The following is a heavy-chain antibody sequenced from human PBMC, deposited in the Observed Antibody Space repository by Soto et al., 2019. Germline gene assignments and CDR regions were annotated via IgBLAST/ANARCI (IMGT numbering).Heavy chain of an antibody. CDR1: GGSISSIRYH. CDR2: IHYGGTS. J-gene: IGHJ6*02. V-gene: IGHV4-39*01. Sequence: QLQLQESGPGLVKPSETLSLTCTVSGGSISSIRYHWGWIRQPPGKGLEWIGSIHYGGTSYYNPSLKSRVTISVDTSKNQFSLKLSSVTDADTAVYYCARHRSGSYYDVDVWGQGTTVTVSS. D-gene: IGHD3-10*01. CDR3: ARHRSGSYYDVDV.